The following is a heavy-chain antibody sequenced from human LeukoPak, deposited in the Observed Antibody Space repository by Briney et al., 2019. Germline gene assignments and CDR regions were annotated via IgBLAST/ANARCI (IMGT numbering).Heavy chain of an antibody. CDR3: TKRVKYGGTWDHFAD. V-gene: IGHV3-23*01. D-gene: IGHD1-26*01. CDR2: VNADGGNT. J-gene: IGHJ4*02. Sequence: PGGSLRLSCAASGFTFDNYRMSWDRQAPGKGLEWVSTVNADGGNTYYADSVKGRFTISRDNSKSTLILQMNSLRVEDTALYYCTKRVKYGGTWDHFADWGQGTLVTVSS. CDR1: GFTFDNYR.